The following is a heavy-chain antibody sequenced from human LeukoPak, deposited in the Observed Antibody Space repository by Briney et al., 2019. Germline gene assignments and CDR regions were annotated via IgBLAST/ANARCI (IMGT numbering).Heavy chain of an antibody. CDR1: GGTFSSYA. Sequence: SVKVSCKASGGTFSSYAISWVRQAPGQGLEWMGRIIPIFGTANYAQKFQGGVTITTDESTSTAYMELSSLRSEDTAVYYCARDQGYSSGWSLGYWGQGTLVTVSS. J-gene: IGHJ4*02. V-gene: IGHV1-69*05. CDR2: IIPIFGTA. D-gene: IGHD6-19*01. CDR3: ARDQGYSSGWSLGY.